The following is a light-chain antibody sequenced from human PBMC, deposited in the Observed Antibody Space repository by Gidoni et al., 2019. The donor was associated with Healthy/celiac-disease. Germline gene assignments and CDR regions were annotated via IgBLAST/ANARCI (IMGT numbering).Light chain of an antibody. CDR2: EVS. Sequence: QSALTQPASVSGSPGQSITISCTGTSSDVGGYNYVSWSQQHPGKAPKLMIYEVSNRPSGVPDRFSGSKSGNTAALTISGLQAEDEADYYCSSYTSSSTLEWVFGGGTKLTVL. CDR1: SSDVGGYNY. CDR3: SSYTSSSTLEWV. J-gene: IGLJ3*02. V-gene: IGLV2-14*01.